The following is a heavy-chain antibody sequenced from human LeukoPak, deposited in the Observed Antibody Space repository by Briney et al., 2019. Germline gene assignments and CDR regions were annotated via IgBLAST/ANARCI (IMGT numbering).Heavy chain of an antibody. CDR1: GYSFISYW. V-gene: IGHV5-51*01. D-gene: IGHD6-13*01. CDR3: ARLQSSSWYVDY. Sequence: GESLKISCKGSGYSFISYWIGWVRQMPGKGLEWMGIIYPVDSDTRYSPPFQGQVTISADKSVSTAYLQWSSLEASDTAIYYCARLQSSSWYVDYWGQGTPVTVSS. CDR2: IYPVDSDT. J-gene: IGHJ4*02.